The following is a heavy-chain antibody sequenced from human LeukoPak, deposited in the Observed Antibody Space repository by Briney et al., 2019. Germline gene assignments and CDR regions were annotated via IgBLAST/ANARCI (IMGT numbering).Heavy chain of an antibody. CDR3: ARDVLIFWDGTYYYDSSGYYVY. Sequence: GASVKVSCKASGHTFTSYGISWVRQAPGQGLEWMGWISAYNGNTNYAQKLQGRVTMTTDTSTSTAYMELRSLRSDDTAVYYCARDVLIFWDGTYYYDSSGYYVYWGQGTLVTVSS. V-gene: IGHV1-18*01. CDR2: ISAYNGNT. J-gene: IGHJ4*02. D-gene: IGHD3-22*01. CDR1: GHTFTSYG.